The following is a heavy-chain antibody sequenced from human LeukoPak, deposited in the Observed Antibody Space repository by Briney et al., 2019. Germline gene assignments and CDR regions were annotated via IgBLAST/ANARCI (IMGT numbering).Heavy chain of an antibody. CDR3: ARVRCSSTSCRKGRDKWFDP. CDR2: IYYSGST. D-gene: IGHD2-2*01. J-gene: IGHJ5*02. CDR1: GGSLSSGDYY. Sequence: SETLSLTCTVSGGSLSSGDYYWSWIRQPPGKGLEWIGYIYYSGSTYYNPSLKSRVTISVDTSKNQFSLNLSSVTAADTAVYYCARVRCSSTSCRKGRDKWFDPWGQGTLVTVSS. V-gene: IGHV4-30-4*08.